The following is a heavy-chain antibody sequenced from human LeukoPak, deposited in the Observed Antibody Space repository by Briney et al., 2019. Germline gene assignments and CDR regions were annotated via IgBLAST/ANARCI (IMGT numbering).Heavy chain of an antibody. V-gene: IGHV3-74*01. J-gene: IGHJ4*02. CDR1: GFTFSSYW. CDR3: ARDYRFLEWLAYYFDY. Sequence: GGSLRLSCAASGFTFSSYWMHWVRQAPGKGLVWVSRIRTDGTITTYADSVKGRFSISRDNAKNTLYLQMNSLRPEDTAVYYCARDYRFLEWLAYYFDYWGQGTLVTVSS. D-gene: IGHD3-3*01. CDR2: IRTDGTIT.